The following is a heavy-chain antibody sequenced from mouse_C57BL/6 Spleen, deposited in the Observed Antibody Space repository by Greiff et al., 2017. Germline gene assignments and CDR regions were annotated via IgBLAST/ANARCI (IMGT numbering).Heavy chain of an antibody. CDR2: IVPEDGDT. CDR1: GFNIKDYY. Sequence: VQLQQSGAELVRPGASVKLSCTASGFNIKDYYMHWVKQRPEQGLEWIGRIVPEDGDTEYAQKFQGKATMTADTSSNTAYLQLSSLTSEDTAVYYCTSNYYSSNYWYFDVWGTGTTVTVSS. J-gene: IGHJ1*03. D-gene: IGHD1-1*01. CDR3: TSNYYSSNYWYFDV. V-gene: IGHV14-1*01.